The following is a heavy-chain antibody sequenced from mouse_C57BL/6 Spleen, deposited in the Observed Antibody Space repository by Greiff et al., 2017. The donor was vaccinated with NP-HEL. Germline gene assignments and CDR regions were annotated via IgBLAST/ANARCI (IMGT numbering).Heavy chain of an antibody. D-gene: IGHD2-2*01. CDR2: ISYDGSN. V-gene: IGHV3-6*01. Sequence: EVKLQESGPGLVKPSQSLSLTCSVTGYSITSGYYWNWIRQFPGNKLEWMGYISYDGSNNYNPSLKNRISITRDTSKNQFFLKLNSVTTEDTATYYCARESTMVTTGFDYWGQGTTLTVSS. CDR1: GYSITSGYY. J-gene: IGHJ2*01. CDR3: ARESTMVTTGFDY.